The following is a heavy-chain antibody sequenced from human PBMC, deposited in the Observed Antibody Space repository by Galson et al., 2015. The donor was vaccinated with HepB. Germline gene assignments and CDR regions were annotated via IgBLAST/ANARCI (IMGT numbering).Heavy chain of an antibody. V-gene: IGHV1-69*13. CDR1: GGTFSSYA. CDR3: ARSTVGATMHDY. CDR2: ITPIFGTA. Sequence: SVKVSCKASGGTFSSYAISWVRQAPGQGLEWMGGITPIFGTANYAQKFQGRVTITADESTSTAYMELSSLRSEDTAVYYCARSTVGATMHDYWGQGTLVTVSS. J-gene: IGHJ4*02. D-gene: IGHD1-26*01.